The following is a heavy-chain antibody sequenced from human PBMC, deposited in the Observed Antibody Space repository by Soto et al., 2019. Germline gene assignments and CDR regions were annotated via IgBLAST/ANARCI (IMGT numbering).Heavy chain of an antibody. V-gene: IGHV4-59*01. CDR1: GGSISSYY. Sequence: PSETLSLTCTVSGGSISSYYLSWIRQPPGKGLEWIGYIYYSGSTNYNPSLKSRVTISVDTSKNQFSLKLSSVTAADTAVYYCARVLPAAITSYGMDVWGQGTTVTVYS. J-gene: IGHJ6*02. CDR3: ARVLPAAITSYGMDV. CDR2: IYYSGST. D-gene: IGHD2-2*01.